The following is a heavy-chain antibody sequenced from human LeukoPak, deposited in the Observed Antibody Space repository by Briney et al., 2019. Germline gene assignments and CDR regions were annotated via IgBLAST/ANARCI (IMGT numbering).Heavy chain of an antibody. Sequence: GGSLRLSCAASGFTFSSYRMSWVRQAPGKGLEWVANIKQDGSEKYYVDSVKGRFTISRDNAKNSLYLQMNSLRAEDTAVYYCARAADTAMVVSWFDPWGQGTLVTVSS. CDR3: ARAADTAMVVSWFDP. CDR2: IKQDGSEK. J-gene: IGHJ5*02. D-gene: IGHD5-18*01. V-gene: IGHV3-7*03. CDR1: GFTFSSYR.